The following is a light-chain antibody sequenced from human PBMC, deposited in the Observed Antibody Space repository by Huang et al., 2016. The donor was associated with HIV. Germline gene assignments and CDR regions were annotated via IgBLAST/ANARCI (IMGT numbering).Light chain of an antibody. V-gene: IGKV4-1*01. CDR3: QQYFFSPMT. CDR1: HSLLNSPNNRNY. CDR2: WAS. Sequence: DIVMTQSPDFLAVSLGERATISCKSSHSLLNSPNNRNYFALYKQNPGQPPKLLIYWASIRESGVPDRFIGSGYWTDFTLTITSLQAEDVAVYFCQQYFFSPMTFGPGTKVDI. J-gene: IGKJ3*01.